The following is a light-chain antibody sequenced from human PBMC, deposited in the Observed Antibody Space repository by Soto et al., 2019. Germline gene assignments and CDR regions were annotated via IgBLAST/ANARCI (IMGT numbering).Light chain of an antibody. V-gene: IGKV3-20*01. CDR1: QTVRSSS. CDR2: GAS. J-gene: IGKJ1*01. CDR3: QQYGSSPRT. Sequence: DIVFTQSPGTLSLSPGERATLSCRASQTVRSSSLAWYQQKPGQAPRLLIFGASTRAAGFPDRFSGSGSGTDFTLTISRLEPEDFAVYYCQQYGSSPRTLGQGTKVDIK.